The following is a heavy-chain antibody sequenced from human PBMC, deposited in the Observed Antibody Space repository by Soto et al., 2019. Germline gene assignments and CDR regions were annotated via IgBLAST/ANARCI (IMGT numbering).Heavy chain of an antibody. CDR3: SSAPSGMVLLSQWFNP. D-gene: IGHD3-3*01. V-gene: IGHV3-7*03. CDR1: GFAFSNYW. J-gene: IGHJ5*02. Sequence: EVQLVESGGGLVQPGGSLRLSCAASGFAFSNYWMSWLRQAPGKGLEWVANINQDGNEKYYVDSMKGRLTVSRYNAKKSLSLQMNTMRAEDTAVYYWSSAPSGMVLLSQWFNPWGQGTPVTASS. CDR2: INQDGNEK.